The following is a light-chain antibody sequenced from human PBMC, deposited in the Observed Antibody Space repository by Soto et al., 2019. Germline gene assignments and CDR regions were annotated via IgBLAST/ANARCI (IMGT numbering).Light chain of an antibody. V-gene: IGKV3-15*01. CDR3: QQYNNWPRT. J-gene: IGKJ1*01. CDR2: GAS. Sequence: ERVMTQSPATLSVSPEERATLSCRACQTVYSNLAWYQQKPGQAPRLLIYGASTRATGIPVRFSGSGSGTEFTLTISSLQSEDFAVYYCQQYNNWPRTFGQGTKVDIK. CDR1: QTVYSN.